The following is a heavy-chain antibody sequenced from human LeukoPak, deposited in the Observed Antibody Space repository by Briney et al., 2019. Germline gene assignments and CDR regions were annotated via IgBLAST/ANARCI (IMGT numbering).Heavy chain of an antibody. J-gene: IGHJ4*02. CDR1: GGSVSSGSYY. CDR3: ARGDSSGYPDY. D-gene: IGHD3-22*01. V-gene: IGHV4-61*01. Sequence: SETLSLTCTVSGGSVSSGSYYWSWIRQPPGQGLEWIGYIYYSGSTNYNPSLKSRVTISVDTSKNQFSLKLNSVTAADTAVYYCARGDSSGYPDYWGQGTLVTVSS. CDR2: IYYSGST.